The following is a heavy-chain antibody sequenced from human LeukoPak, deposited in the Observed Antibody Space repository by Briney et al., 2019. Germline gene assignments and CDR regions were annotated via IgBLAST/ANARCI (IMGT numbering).Heavy chain of an antibody. V-gene: IGHV1-2*02. CDR2: INPNSGGT. CDR1: GYTFTGYY. D-gene: IGHD3-10*01. CDR3: ARDRGIDYYGSGSYYRHYYYYMDV. J-gene: IGHJ6*03. Sequence: ASVKVSCKASGYTFTGYYMHWVRQAPGQGLEWMGWINPNSGGTNYAQKFQGRVTMTRDTSISTAYMELSRLRSDDTAVYYCARDRGIDYYGSGSYYRHYYYYMDVWGKGTTVTVSS.